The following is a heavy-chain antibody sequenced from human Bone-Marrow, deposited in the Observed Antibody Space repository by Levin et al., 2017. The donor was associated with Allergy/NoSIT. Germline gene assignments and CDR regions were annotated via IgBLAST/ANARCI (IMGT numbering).Heavy chain of an antibody. CDR2: ITGSGGST. CDR1: GFTFSEYA. J-gene: IGHJ4*02. CDR3: VKDFRKKLVPGSSFFFDQ. V-gene: IGHV3-23*01. Sequence: GGSLRLSCTVSGFTFSEYAMSWVRQAPEKGLEWVSAITGSGGSTYYADSVRGRFTISRDNSNNMLYLQMNSLRADDTALYFCVKDFRKKLVPGSSFFFDQWCQGTLVTVSS. D-gene: IGHD2-2*01.